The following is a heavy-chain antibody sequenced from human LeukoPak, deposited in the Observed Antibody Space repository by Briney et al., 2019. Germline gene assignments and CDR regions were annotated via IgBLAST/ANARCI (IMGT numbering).Heavy chain of an antibody. D-gene: IGHD3-3*01. V-gene: IGHV1-69*05. CDR1: GGNFISYA. CDR3: GTYTLSQFWSGYYQFVY. CDR2: IIPIFGTS. J-gene: IGHJ4*02. Sequence: SVKVSCKASGGNFISYAVSWVRQAPGQGLEWMGGIIPIFGTSNYAQKFQGRVTITTDQSPTTVYMELRSLSSEDTAVYYCGTYTLSQFWSGYYQFVYWGQGT.